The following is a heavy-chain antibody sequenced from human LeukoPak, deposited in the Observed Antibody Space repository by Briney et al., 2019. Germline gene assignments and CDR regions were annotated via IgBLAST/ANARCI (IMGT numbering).Heavy chain of an antibody. CDR2: IRDSGAT. V-gene: IGHV3-66*03. J-gene: IGHJ5*01. CDR3: ARDRAVTQVWVEFDS. CDR1: GFSVSNFY. D-gene: IGHD3-16*01. Sequence: LPGGSLRLSCAGSGFSVSNFYMNWVRQAPGKGLEWVSLIRDSGATFYADSVKGRFTISRDNSKNTIYLQMNRLRVEDTAVYFCARDRAVTQVWVEFDSWGQGAQVTVSS.